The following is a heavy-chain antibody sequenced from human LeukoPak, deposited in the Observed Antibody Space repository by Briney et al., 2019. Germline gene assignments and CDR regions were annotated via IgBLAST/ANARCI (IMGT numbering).Heavy chain of an antibody. CDR1: GFTFRNYW. J-gene: IGHJ4*02. V-gene: IGHV3-7*01. Sequence: PGGSLRLSCGASGFTFRNYWMNWVRQAPEKGPEWVANIKEDGSEKYYVDSVKGRFTISRDNAKNSLYLQMSGLRDEDTAVYYCARGRRDAQYQVFDYWGLGILVTVSS. CDR2: IKEDGSEK. CDR3: ARGRRDAQYQVFDY. D-gene: IGHD2-2*01.